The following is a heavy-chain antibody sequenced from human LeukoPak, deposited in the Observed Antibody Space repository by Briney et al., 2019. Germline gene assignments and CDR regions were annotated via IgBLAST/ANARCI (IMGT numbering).Heavy chain of an antibody. V-gene: IGHV1-2*04. CDR3: ARGIGYCSGGSCYAYDY. CDR2: INPNSGGT. D-gene: IGHD2-15*01. CDR1: GYTFTGYY. Sequence: ASVTVSCKASGYTFTGYYMHWVRQAPGQGLAWMGWINPNSGGTNYAQKFQGWVTMTRDTSISTAYMELSRLRSDDTAVYYCARGIGYCSGGSCYAYDYWGQGTLVTVSS. J-gene: IGHJ4*02.